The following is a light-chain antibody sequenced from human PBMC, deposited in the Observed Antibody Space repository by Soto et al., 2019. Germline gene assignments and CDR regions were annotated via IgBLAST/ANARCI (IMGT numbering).Light chain of an antibody. CDR3: EARSNWPGT. V-gene: IGKV3-11*01. CDR2: DAS. Sequence: EIVLTQSPATLSLSPGERATLSGRASQSVSSYLAWYQQKPGQAPRLLIYDASNRATGIPARFSGSRSGTAFTLPIGSLAPADSAVDSCEARSNWPGTFGKGAELEIK. CDR1: QSVSSY. J-gene: IGKJ2*01.